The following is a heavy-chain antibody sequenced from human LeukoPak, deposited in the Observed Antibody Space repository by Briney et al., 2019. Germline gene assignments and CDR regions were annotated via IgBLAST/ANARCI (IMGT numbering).Heavy chain of an antibody. D-gene: IGHD5-18*01. CDR3: ARDLSGVTGYTYGRGIDY. CDR1: GFTCSSYW. CDR2: IKKDGSEK. Sequence: GGSLRLSCAASGFTCSSYWMSWVRQAPGKGLEWVANIKKDGSEKYYVDSVKGRFTISRDNAKTSLYLQMNSLRAEDTAVYYCARDLSGVTGYTYGRGIDYWGQGTLVTVSS. J-gene: IGHJ4*02. V-gene: IGHV3-7*01.